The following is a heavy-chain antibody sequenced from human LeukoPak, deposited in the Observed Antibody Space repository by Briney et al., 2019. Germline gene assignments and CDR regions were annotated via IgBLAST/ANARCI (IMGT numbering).Heavy chain of an antibody. V-gene: IGHV3-30*02. J-gene: IGHJ4*02. CDR1: GFTFSSYG. D-gene: IGHD3-22*01. CDR3: VGYYDSSGYYSSVDY. CDR2: IHHDGSNK. Sequence: GGSLRLSCAASGFTFSSYGMHWVRQAPGKGLDWVAFIHHDGSNKYYADSVRGRFTISRDNSKNTLYLQMNSLRAEDTAVYYCVGYYDSSGYYSSVDYWGQGTLVTVSS.